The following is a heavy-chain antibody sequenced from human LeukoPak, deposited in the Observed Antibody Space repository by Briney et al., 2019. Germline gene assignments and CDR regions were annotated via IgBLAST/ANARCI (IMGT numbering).Heavy chain of an antibody. V-gene: IGHV3-23*01. CDR1: GFTLSSYA. CDR3: AKGRMVRGVIGWFDP. J-gene: IGHJ5*02. D-gene: IGHD3-10*01. Sequence: PGGSLRLSCAASGFTLSSYAMSWVRQAPGKGLEWVSAISGSGGSTYYADSVKGRFTISRDNSKNTLYLQMNSLRAEDTAVYYCAKGRMVRGVIGWFDPWGQGTLVTVSS. CDR2: ISGSGGST.